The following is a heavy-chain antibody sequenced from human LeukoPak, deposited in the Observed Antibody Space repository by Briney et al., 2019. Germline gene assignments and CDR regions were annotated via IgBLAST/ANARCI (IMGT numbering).Heavy chain of an antibody. CDR3: ARDSRHDILTGYYSLDYYMDV. Sequence: GGSLRLSCAASGFTFSSNNMNWVGQAPGKGLEWVSYISSSSSIIYYADSLKGRFSISRDSAKNSLYLQMNSLRAEDTAVYYCARDSRHDILTGYYSLDYYMDVWGKGTTVTVSS. CDR2: ISSSSSII. V-gene: IGHV3-48*01. J-gene: IGHJ6*03. CDR1: GFTFSSNN. D-gene: IGHD3-9*01.